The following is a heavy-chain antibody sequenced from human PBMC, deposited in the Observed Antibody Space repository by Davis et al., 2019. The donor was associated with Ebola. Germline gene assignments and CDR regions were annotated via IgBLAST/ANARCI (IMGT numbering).Heavy chain of an antibody. Sequence: GGSLRLSCAASGFTVSSNYMSWVRQAPGKGLEWVSVIYRGGTTKYYADSVEGRFIISRDNAKNTLYLQMNSLRAEDTAVYYCARDSSSWSLNWFDPWGQGTLVTVSS. J-gene: IGHJ5*02. CDR2: IYRGGTTK. D-gene: IGHD6-13*01. CDR3: ARDSSSWSLNWFDP. V-gene: IGHV3-66*01. CDR1: GFTVSSNY.